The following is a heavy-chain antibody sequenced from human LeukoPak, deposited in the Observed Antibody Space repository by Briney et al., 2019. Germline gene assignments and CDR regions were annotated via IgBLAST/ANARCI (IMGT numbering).Heavy chain of an antibody. J-gene: IGHJ4*02. D-gene: IGHD1-26*01. CDR1: VYTFTSYD. CDR2: MNPNSGNT. Sequence: GASVKVSCKASVYTFTSYDINWVRQATGQGLEWMGWMNPNSGNTGYAQKFQGRVTITRNTSISTAYMELSSLRSEDTAVYYCARGRGGGATSRDDYWGQGTLVTVSS. CDR3: ARGRGGGATSRDDY. V-gene: IGHV1-8*03.